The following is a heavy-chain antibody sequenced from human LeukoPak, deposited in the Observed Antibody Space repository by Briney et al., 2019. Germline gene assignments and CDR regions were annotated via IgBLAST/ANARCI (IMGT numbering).Heavy chain of an antibody. J-gene: IGHJ6*03. CDR2: INPNSGGT. CDR3: ASHSGGNPTYYYYYYMDV. Sequence: GASVKVSCRASGYTFTGYSIHWVRQAPGQGLEWMGWINPNSGGTHYAQKFQGRVTMTRDMSISTAFMELGRLRSDDTALYYCASHSGGNPTYYYYYYMDVWGKGTTVTVSS. CDR1: GYTFTGYS. D-gene: IGHD4-23*01. V-gene: IGHV1-2*02.